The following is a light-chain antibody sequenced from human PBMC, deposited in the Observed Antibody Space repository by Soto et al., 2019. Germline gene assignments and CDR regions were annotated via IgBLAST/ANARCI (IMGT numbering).Light chain of an antibody. CDR1: QSVPGNY. J-gene: IGKJ1*01. Sequence: EIVLTQSPGTLSLSPGERATLSCRASQSVPGNYLAWLQQKPGQSPRVLIYGASSRAAGIPDRFRGSGSGTDFTLTISRLEPEDFAVYYSQQYTSHPWTLGKGTKVEAK. CDR3: QQYTSHPWT. CDR2: GAS. V-gene: IGKV3-20*01.